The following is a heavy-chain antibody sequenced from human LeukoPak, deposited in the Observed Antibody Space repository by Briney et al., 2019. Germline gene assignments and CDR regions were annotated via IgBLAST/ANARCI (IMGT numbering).Heavy chain of an antibody. D-gene: IGHD2-15*01. J-gene: IGHJ4*02. CDR2: IYYSGTT. CDR3: ARFDCSGGSCYSGY. CDR1: GGSISSYY. Sequence: SETLSLTCTVSGGSISSYYWSWIRQPPGKGLEWIGYIYYSGTTNYNPSLKSRVTISVDTSKNQFSLKLSSVTAADTAVYYCARFDCSGGSCYSGYWGQGTLVTVSS. V-gene: IGHV4-59*12.